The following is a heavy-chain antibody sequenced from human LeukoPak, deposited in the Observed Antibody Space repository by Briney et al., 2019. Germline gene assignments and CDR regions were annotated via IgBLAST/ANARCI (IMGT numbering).Heavy chain of an antibody. CDR2: IYPGDSDT. D-gene: IGHD3-22*01. CDR1: GYSFTSYW. Sequence: PGESLKISCKGSGYSFTSYWIGWVRQMPGKGLEWMGIIYPGDSDTRYSPSFQGQVTISADKSISTAYLQWSSLKASDTAMYYCARDALPFYYDSSGPVGNWFDPWGQGTLVTVSS. J-gene: IGHJ5*02. V-gene: IGHV5-51*01. CDR3: ARDALPFYYDSSGPVGNWFDP.